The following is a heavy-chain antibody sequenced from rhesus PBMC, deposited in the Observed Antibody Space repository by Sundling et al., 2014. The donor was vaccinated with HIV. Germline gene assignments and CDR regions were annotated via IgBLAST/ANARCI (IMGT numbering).Heavy chain of an antibody. J-gene: IGHJ4*01. CDR2: INSGGGST. CDR3: AAEGLYYDTRFDY. D-gene: IGHD3-28*01. CDR1: GFTFSSYG. Sequence: EVQLVETGGGLVQPGGSLKLSCAASGFTFSSYGMSWVRQAPGKGLEWVSAINSGGGSTYYADSVKGRFTISRDNSKNTLSLQMNSLRAEDTAVYYCAAEGLYYDTRFDYWGQGVLVTVSS. V-gene: IGHV3S42*01.